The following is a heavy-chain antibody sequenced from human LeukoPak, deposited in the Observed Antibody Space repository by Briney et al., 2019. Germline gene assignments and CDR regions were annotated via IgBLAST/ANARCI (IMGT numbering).Heavy chain of an antibody. CDR3: ARQSRGSTRTLDY. CDR2: INHSGST. V-gene: IGHV4-34*01. J-gene: IGHJ4*02. Sequence: PSETLSLTCAVYGGSCSGYYWSWIRQPPGKGLEWVGEINHSGSTNYNPSLKSRVTISVDTSKNQFSLKLSSVTAADTAVYYCARQSRGSTRTLDYWGQGTLVTVSS. D-gene: IGHD2-15*01. CDR1: GGSCSGYY.